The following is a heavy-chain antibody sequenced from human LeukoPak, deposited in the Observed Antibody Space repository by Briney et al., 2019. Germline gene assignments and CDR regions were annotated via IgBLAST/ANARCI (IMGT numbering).Heavy chain of an antibody. CDR1: GYSFNTYW. V-gene: IGHV5-51*01. D-gene: IGHD3-22*01. Sequence: GESLKISCKGSGYSFNTYWIGWVRQMPGKGLEWMGIIYPGDSDTRYSPSFQGQVTISADRSISTAYLQWSSLKASDTAMYFCARRSSGYYYSLEDWGQGTLVTVSS. CDR3: ARRSSGYYYSLED. CDR2: IYPGDSDT. J-gene: IGHJ4*02.